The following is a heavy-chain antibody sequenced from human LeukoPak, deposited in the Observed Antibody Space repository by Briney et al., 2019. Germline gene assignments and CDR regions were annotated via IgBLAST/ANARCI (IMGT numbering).Heavy chain of an antibody. Sequence: GGSLRLSCAASGFTFTNYAMSWVRQAPGKGLEWVSSISASGANTYYAGSVKGRFTISRDNSNNKLYLQMSSLRAADTAVYYCARGRVGVHIPTSNWFDPWGQGTLVTVSS. CDR3: ARGRVGVHIPTSNWFDP. CDR2: ISASGANT. V-gene: IGHV3-23*01. D-gene: IGHD2-21*01. J-gene: IGHJ5*02. CDR1: GFTFTNYA.